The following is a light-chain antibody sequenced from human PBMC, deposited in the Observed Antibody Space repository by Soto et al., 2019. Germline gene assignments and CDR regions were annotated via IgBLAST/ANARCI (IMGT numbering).Light chain of an antibody. J-gene: IGKJ1*01. Sequence: EIQMTQSPSSLSASVGDRVTITCRASQSISSYLNWYQQKPVKAPKLLIYAASSLQSGVPSRFSGSGSGTDFTLTISSLQPEDFATYFCQQSYRGVGPGTQVEIK. CDR3: QQSYRG. CDR2: AAS. CDR1: QSISSY. V-gene: IGKV1-39*01.